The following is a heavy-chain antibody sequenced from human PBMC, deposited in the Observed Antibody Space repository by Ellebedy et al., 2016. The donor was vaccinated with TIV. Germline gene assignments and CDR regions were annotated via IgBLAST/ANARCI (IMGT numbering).Heavy chain of an antibody. V-gene: IGHV3-43*01. J-gene: IGHJ4*02. D-gene: IGHD6-19*01. CDR1: GFTFDDYN. CDR3: AKDGLGGSAVSGDYYFDS. CDR2: ISWDGGST. Sequence: GESLKISCAASGFTFDDYNMHWVRQVPGKGLEWVALISWDGGSTYYGDSVKGRFTISRDNSKNSLFLQMNSLRTEDTALYFCAKDGLGGSAVSGDYYFDSWGQGTLVTVSS.